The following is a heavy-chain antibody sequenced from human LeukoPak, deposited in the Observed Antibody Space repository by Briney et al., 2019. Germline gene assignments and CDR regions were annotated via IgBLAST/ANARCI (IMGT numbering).Heavy chain of an antibody. J-gene: IGHJ4*02. CDR1: GFTFSSYG. D-gene: IGHD3/OR15-3a*01. V-gene: IGHV3-15*01. CDR2: IKSKTDGGTT. Sequence: GGSLRLSCAASGFTFSSYGMHWVRQAPGKGLEWVGRIKSKTDGGTTDYAAPVKGRFTISRDDSKNTLYLQMNSLKPEDTAVYYCTGKGLVSRYWGQGTLVTVSS. CDR3: TGKGLVSRY.